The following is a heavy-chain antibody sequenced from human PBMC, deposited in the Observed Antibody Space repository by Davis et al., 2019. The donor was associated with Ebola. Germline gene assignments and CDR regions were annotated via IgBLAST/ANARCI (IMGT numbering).Heavy chain of an antibody. CDR3: VKDPSSGWIREYFDY. Sequence: GESLKISCAASGFTFSSSGMHWVRQAPGKGLEWVAVISYDGSNKYYADSVKGRFTISRDNSRNTLYLQMSSLRAEDTAVYYCVKDPSSGWIREYFDYWGQGTLVTVSS. V-gene: IGHV3-30*18. CDR1: GFTFSSSG. CDR2: ISYDGSNK. D-gene: IGHD6-19*01. J-gene: IGHJ4*02.